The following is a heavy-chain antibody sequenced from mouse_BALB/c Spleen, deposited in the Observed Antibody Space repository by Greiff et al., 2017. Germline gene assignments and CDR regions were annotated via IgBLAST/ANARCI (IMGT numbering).Heavy chain of an antibody. Sequence: QVQLKESGAELVRPGVSVKISCKGSGYTFTDYAMHWVKQSHAKSLEWIGVISTYYGDASYNQKFKGKATMTVDKSSSTAYMELARLTSEDAAIYYCARSDGTWFADWGQGTLVTVSA. CDR2: ISTYYGDA. CDR1: GYTFTDYA. CDR3: ARSDGTWFAD. V-gene: IGHV1S137*01. J-gene: IGHJ3*01.